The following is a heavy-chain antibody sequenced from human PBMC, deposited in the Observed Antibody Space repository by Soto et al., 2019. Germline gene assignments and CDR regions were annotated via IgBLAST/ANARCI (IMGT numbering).Heavy chain of an antibody. Sequence: QVQLVQSGAEVKKPGASVKVSCKASGYTFTSYGIIWVRQAPGQGLGWMGWISAYNGNTNYAQMLQGRVTTTTDTSTSTAYMELRSLRSEDTAVYYCARGVGASYYFDFWGQGTLVTVSS. V-gene: IGHV1-18*01. CDR3: ARGVGASYYFDF. J-gene: IGHJ4*02. CDR1: GYTFTSYG. D-gene: IGHD1-26*01. CDR2: ISAYNGNT.